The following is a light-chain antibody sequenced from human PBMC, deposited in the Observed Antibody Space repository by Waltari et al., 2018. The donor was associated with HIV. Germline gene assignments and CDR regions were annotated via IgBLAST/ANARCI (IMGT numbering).Light chain of an antibody. CDR1: NSDVGAYNY. J-gene: IGLJ1*01. V-gene: IGLV2-14*01. CDR2: EVS. Sequence: QSALTQPASVSGSPGQSITISCTGTNSDVGAYNYVSWFQQQRGNSPKVMIVEVSNRPSGVSNRFSGSKSGNTASLIISGLQAEDEADYYCSSYTTRNTFVFGTGTKVTVL. CDR3: SSYTTRNTFV.